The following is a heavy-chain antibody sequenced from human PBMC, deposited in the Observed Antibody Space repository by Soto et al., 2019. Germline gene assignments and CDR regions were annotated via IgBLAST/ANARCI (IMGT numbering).Heavy chain of an antibody. D-gene: IGHD5-12*01. CDR1: GGSFSGYY. J-gene: IGHJ5*02. CDR3: ARVQWLPFRSWNWFDP. Sequence: SETLSLTCAVYGGSFSGYYWSWIRQPPGKGLEWIGEINHSGSTNYNPSLKSRVTISVDTSKNQFSLKLSSVTAADTAVYYCARVQWLPFRSWNWFDPWGQGTLVTVSS. V-gene: IGHV4-34*01. CDR2: INHSGST.